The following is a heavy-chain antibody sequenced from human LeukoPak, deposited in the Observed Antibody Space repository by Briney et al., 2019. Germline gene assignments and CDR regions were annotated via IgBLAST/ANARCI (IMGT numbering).Heavy chain of an antibody. CDR3: AKDRIVMSGFFDY. CDR2: ISGRDGNT. CDR1: GFTFSSYW. D-gene: IGHD6-19*01. Sequence: PGGSLRLSCTGSGFTFSSYWMSWVRQAPGKGLEWVSGISGRDGNTYYADSVKGRFTISRDNSKNTLYLQMISLRVEDTAIYYCAKDRIVMSGFFDYWGQGTLVTVSS. J-gene: IGHJ4*02. V-gene: IGHV3-23*01.